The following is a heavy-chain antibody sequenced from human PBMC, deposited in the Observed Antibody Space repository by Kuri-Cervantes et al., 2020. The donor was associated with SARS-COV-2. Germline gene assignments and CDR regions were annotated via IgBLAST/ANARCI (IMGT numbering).Heavy chain of an antibody. CDR1: GFTFSDYY. V-gene: IGHV3-7*03. CDR2: IKQDGSEK. CDR3: AREREGYGMDV. Sequence: GESLKISCAASGFTFSDYYMSWIRQAPGKGLEWVANIKQDGSEKYYVDSVKGRFTISRDNAKNSLYLQMNSLRAEDTAVYYCAREREGYGMDVWGQGTTVTVSS. J-gene: IGHJ6*02.